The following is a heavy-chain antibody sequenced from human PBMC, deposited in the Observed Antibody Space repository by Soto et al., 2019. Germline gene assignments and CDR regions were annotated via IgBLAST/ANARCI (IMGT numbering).Heavy chain of an antibody. V-gene: IGHV5-51*01. CDR3: ARTSAAGKYYYGMDV. D-gene: IGHD6-13*01. CDR1: GYSFTSYW. J-gene: IGHJ6*02. CDR2: IYPGDSDT. Sequence: LGESLKISCKGSGYSFTSYWIGWVRQMPGKGLEWMGIIYPGDSDTRYSPSFQGQVTISADKSISTAYLQWSSLKASDTAMYYCARTSAAGKYYYGMDVGGQGTTVTVAS.